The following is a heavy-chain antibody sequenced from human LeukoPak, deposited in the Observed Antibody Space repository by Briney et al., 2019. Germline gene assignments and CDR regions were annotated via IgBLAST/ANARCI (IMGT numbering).Heavy chain of an antibody. CDR3: ARGGYDYSQPAFDI. D-gene: IGHD5-12*01. CDR2: ISSSSSYI. Sequence: GGSLRLSCAASGFTFSSYSMNWVRQAPGKGLEWVSSISSSSSYIYYADSVKGRFTISRDNAKNSLCLQMNSLRAEDTAVYYCARGGYDYSQPAFDIWGQGTMVTVSS. CDR1: GFTFSSYS. J-gene: IGHJ3*02. V-gene: IGHV3-21*01.